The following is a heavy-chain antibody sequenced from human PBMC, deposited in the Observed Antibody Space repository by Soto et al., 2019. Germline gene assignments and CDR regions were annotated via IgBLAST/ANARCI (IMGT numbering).Heavy chain of an antibody. V-gene: IGHV3-21*01. J-gene: IGHJ6*03. CDR2: ISSSSSYI. CDR1: GFTFSSYS. D-gene: IGHD2-15*01. CDR3: ARAGGYCSGGSCYYYYMDV. Sequence: EVQLVESGGGLVKPGGSLRLSCAASGFTFSSYSMNWVRQAPGKGLEWVSSISSSSSYIYYADSVKGRFTISRDNAKNALYLQMNSLRAEDTAVYYCARAGGYCSGGSCYYYYMDVWGKGTTVTVSS.